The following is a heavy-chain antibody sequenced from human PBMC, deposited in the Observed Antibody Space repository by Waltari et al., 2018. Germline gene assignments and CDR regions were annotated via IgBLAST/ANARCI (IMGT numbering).Heavy chain of an antibody. CDR2: AFHGGAT. Sequence: QLHLQQSCPGLVKPSETLSRTCRVPGASISPSRSYWGWIRQPPGKGLEWIGSAFHGGATHYNPSLKSRVTISIDTSRNQFSLTLSSVTAADTAVFYCAGGYSSGWYAYWGQGTQVTVPS. D-gene: IGHD6-19*01. CDR3: AGGYSSGWYAY. CDR1: GASISPSRSY. V-gene: IGHV4-39*01. J-gene: IGHJ4*02.